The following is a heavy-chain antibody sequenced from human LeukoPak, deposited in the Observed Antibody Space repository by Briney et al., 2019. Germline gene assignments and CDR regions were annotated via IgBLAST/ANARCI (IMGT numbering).Heavy chain of an antibody. J-gene: IGHJ5*02. D-gene: IGHD6-13*01. CDR3: ARGQSGYSSSWYWFDP. Sequence: SETLSLTCTVSGGSISSYYWSWIRQPPGKGLEWIGYIYYSGSTNYNPSLKSRVTISVDTSKNQFSLKLSSVTAADTAVYYCARGQSGYSSSWYWFDPWGQGTLVTVSS. V-gene: IGHV4-59*01. CDR2: IYYSGST. CDR1: GGSISSYY.